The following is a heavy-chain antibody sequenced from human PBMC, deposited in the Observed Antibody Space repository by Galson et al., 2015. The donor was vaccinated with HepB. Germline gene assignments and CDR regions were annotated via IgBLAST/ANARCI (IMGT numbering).Heavy chain of an antibody. CDR2: ISAHNGNT. J-gene: IGHJ6*03. CDR3: ARGVATYDHYYVDV. D-gene: IGHD4-23*01. V-gene: IGHV1-18*01. CDR1: GYTFTAYG. Sequence: SVKVSCKASGYTFTAYGINWVRQAPGKGLEWMGWISAHNGNTNYAQKLQGRVTMTTDTPTSTAYMEVRSLRSDDTAVYYCARGVATYDHYYVDVWGKGTTVTVSS.